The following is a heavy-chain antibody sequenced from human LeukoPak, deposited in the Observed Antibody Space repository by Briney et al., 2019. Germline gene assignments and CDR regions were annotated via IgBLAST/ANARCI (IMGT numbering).Heavy chain of an antibody. Sequence: GGSLRLSCEASGFTFSSHWMHWVRQPPGKLLFWVSYISFDGSVTSYADSVKGRFTVSRDKSKNMLLLQMDSLRADDTAIYYCTRDGQFYDSGNFHSDLDSWGQGTLVTVS. V-gene: IGHV3-74*01. CDR3: TRDGQFYDSGNFHSDLDS. CDR1: GFTFSSHW. J-gene: IGHJ1*01. CDR2: ISFDGSVT. D-gene: IGHD3-10*01.